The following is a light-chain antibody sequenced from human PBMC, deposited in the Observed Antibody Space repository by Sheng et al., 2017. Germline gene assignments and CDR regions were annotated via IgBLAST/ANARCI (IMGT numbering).Light chain of an antibody. CDR3: QSYDSSLSGCV. J-gene: IGLJ2*01. CDR1: RSNIGAGYD. CDR2: GNS. Sequence: QSVLTQPPSVSGAQGQRVTISCTGSRSNIGAGYDVHWYQQLPGTAPKLLIYGNSNRPSGVPDRFSGSKSGTSASLAITGLQAEDEADYYCQSYDSSLSGCVFGGGTKLTVL. V-gene: IGLV1-40*01.